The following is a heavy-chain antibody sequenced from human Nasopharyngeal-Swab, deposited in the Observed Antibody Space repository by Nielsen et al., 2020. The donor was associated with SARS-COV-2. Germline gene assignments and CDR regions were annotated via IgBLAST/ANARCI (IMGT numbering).Heavy chain of an antibody. CDR1: GFTFSTYW. CDR2: IDTDGTIT. Sequence: GESLKISCAASGFTFSTYWMHWVSQPPGKGLLWVPRIDTDGTITDYADSVKGRFTISRDNAKNTLYLQMNSLRAEDTAVYYCARDVGGRDNYWGQGALVTVSS. J-gene: IGHJ4*02. D-gene: IGHD2-15*01. CDR3: ARDVGGRDNY. V-gene: IGHV3-74*01.